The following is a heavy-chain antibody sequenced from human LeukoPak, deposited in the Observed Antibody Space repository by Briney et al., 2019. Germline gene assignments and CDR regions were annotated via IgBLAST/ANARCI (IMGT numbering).Heavy chain of an antibody. J-gene: IGHJ4*02. Sequence: PGGSLRLSCAASGFTFSDSAMHWVRQASGKVLEWVGRIRSKADSYTTAYAASVKGRFTISRDDSKNTAYLQMNSLKTEDTAVYYCAKSRHPYNWNDGAFFDYWGQGTLVTVSS. CDR3: AKSRHPYNWNDGAFFDY. D-gene: IGHD1-20*01. CDR2: IRSKADSYTT. CDR1: GFTFSDSA. V-gene: IGHV3-73*01.